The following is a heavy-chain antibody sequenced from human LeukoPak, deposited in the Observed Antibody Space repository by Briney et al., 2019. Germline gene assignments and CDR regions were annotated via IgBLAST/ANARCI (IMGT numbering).Heavy chain of an antibody. J-gene: IGHJ3*02. CDR1: GGSISSGGYY. CDR2: VYYSGGT. V-gene: IGHV4-31*03. CDR3: ATYGGDAFDI. D-gene: IGHD4-23*01. Sequence: SQTLSLTCTVSGGSISSGGYYWSWIRQHPGKGLEWIGYVYYSGGTYYNPSLESRVTISVDTSKNQFSLKLSSVTAADTAVYYCATYGGDAFDIWGQGTMVTVPS.